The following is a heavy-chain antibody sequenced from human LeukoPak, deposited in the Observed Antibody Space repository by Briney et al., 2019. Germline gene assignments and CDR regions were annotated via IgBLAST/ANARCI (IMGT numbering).Heavy chain of an antibody. V-gene: IGHV1-18*01. CDR3: ARPDYYDSSGYLNY. J-gene: IGHJ4*02. D-gene: IGHD3-22*01. Sequence: ASVKVSCKASGGTFTSYGISWVRQAPGQGLEWMGWISAYNGNTNYAQKLQGRVTMTTDTSTSTAYMELRSLRSDDTAVYYCARPDYYDSSGYLNYWGQGTLVTVSS. CDR1: GGTFTSYG. CDR2: ISAYNGNT.